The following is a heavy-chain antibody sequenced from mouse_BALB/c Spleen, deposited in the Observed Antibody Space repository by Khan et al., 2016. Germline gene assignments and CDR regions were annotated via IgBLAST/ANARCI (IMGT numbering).Heavy chain of an antibody. CDR2: INPDSSTI. Sequence: EVKLLESGGGLVQPGGSLKLSCAASGCDFSRYWMSWVRQAPGKGLEWIGEINPDSSTINYSPSLKDKFIISRDNAKNTLYLQMSKVRSEDTALYYCARLYYYGCVDYWGQGTTLTVSS. CDR3: ARLYYYGCVDY. D-gene: IGHD1-1*01. CDR1: GCDFSRYW. J-gene: IGHJ2*01. V-gene: IGHV4-1*02.